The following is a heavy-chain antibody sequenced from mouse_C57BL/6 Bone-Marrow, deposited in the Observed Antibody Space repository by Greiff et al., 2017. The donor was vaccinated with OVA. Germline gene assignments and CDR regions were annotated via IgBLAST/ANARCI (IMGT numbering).Heavy chain of an antibody. CDR1: GFNIKDDY. J-gene: IGHJ2*01. Sequence: EVQVVESGAELVRPGASVKLSCPASGFNIKDDYMHWVKQRPEQGLEWIGWIDPENGDTEYASKFQGKATITADTSSNTAYLQLSSLTSEDTAVYYCTYDYEFDYWGQGTTLTVSS. V-gene: IGHV14-4*01. D-gene: IGHD2-4*01. CDR3: TYDYEFDY. CDR2: IDPENGDT.